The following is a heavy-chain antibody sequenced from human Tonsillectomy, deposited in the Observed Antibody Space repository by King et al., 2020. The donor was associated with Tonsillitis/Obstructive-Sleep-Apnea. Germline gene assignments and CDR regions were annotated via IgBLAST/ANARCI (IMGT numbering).Heavy chain of an antibody. Sequence: LVQSGAEVKKPGASVKVSCKASGYTFTSYGISWVRQAPGQGLEWMGWISAYNGNTKNAQKLQGRVTMTTDTSTSTAYMELRSLRSDDTAVYYCAIVMSWSGYYYFDYWGQGTLVTVSS. J-gene: IGHJ4*02. CDR2: ISAYNGNT. CDR3: AIVMSWSGYYYFDY. CDR1: GYTFTSYG. D-gene: IGHD3-3*01. V-gene: IGHV1-18*01.